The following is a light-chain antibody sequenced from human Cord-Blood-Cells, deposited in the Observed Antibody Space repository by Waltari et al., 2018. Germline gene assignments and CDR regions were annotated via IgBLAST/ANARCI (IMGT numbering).Light chain of an antibody. CDR2: DAS. CDR1: QSVSSY. V-gene: IGKV3-11*01. CDR3: QKRSNWPL. J-gene: IGKJ4*01. Sequence: EIVLTQSPATLSLSPGERATLSCRASQSVSSYLAWYQQKPGQAPRLLIYDASNRATGIPARFSGSGSGTDFTLTISSLESEDFAVYYCQKRSNWPLFGGGTKVEIK.